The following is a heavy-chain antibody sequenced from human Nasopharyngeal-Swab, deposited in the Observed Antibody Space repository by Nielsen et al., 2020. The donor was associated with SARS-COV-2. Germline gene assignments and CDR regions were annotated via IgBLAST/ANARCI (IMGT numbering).Heavy chain of an antibody. D-gene: IGHD6-19*01. J-gene: IGHJ5*02. CDR1: GGSISSGGYY. Sequence: GSLRLSCTVSGGSISSGGYYWSWIRQPPGKGLEWIGEINHSGSTNYNPSLKSRVTISVDTSKNQFSLKLSSVTAADTAVYYCASSAYSSGWGGKWFDPWGQGTLVTVSS. CDR2: INHSGST. CDR3: ASSAYSSGWGGKWFDP. V-gene: IGHV4-39*07.